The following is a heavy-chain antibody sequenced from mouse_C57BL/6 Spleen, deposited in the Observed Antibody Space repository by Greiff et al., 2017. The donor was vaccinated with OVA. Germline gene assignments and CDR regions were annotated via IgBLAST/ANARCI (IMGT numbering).Heavy chain of an antibody. CDR2: IDPSDSYT. V-gene: IGHV1-59*01. J-gene: IGHJ1*03. CDR3: AREGSSSRYFDD. Sequence: QVQLQQPGAELVRPGTSVKLSCKASGYTFTSYWMPWVKQRPGQGLEWIGVIDPSDSYTNYNQKFKGKATFTVDTSSNTAYMQLSSLTSEDSAVDNCAREGSSSRYFDDWGKGTTVTVSS. D-gene: IGHD1-1*01. CDR1: GYTFTSYW.